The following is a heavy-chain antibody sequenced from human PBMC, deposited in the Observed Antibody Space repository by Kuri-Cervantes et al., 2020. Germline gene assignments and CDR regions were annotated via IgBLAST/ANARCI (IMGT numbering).Heavy chain of an antibody. CDR3: ARGRGVRGAPRHWLDP. CDR2: MNPNSGNT. D-gene: IGHD3-10*01. J-gene: IGHJ5*02. V-gene: IGHV1-8*02. Sequence: ASVKVSCKASGYTFTSYDINWVRQATGQGLEWMGWMNPNSGNTGYAQKFQGRVTMTRNTSISTAYMELSSLRSEDTAVYYCARGRGVRGAPRHWLDPWGQGTLVTVSS. CDR1: GYTFTSYD.